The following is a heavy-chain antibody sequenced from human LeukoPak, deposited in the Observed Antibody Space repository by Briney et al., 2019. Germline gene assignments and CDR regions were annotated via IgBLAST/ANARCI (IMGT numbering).Heavy chain of an antibody. J-gene: IGHJ5*02. CDR3: ARAQYCSGGSCTPGIKNWFDP. V-gene: IGHV1-2*02. CDR2: INPNSGGT. CDR1: GYTFTGYY. D-gene: IGHD2-15*01. Sequence: WASVKVSCKASGYTFTGYYMHWVRQAPGQGLEWMGWINPNSGGTNYAQKFQGRVTMTRDTSISTAYMELSRLRSDDMAVYYCARAQYCSGGSCTPGIKNWFDPWGQGTLVTVSS.